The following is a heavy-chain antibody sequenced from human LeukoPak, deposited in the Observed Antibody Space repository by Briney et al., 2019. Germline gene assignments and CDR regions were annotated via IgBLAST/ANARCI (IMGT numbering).Heavy chain of an antibody. D-gene: IGHD4-11*01. V-gene: IGHV3-74*01. Sequence: PGGSLRLSCAASGFTFSSYWMHWVRQAPGKGLVWVSRINSDGSSTSYADSVKGRFTISRDNAKNTLYLQMNSLRAEDTAVYYCATESGAVTTDSGYYYMDVWGKGTTVTVSS. CDR2: INSDGSST. CDR1: GFTFSSYW. CDR3: ATESGAVTTDSGYYYMDV. J-gene: IGHJ6*03.